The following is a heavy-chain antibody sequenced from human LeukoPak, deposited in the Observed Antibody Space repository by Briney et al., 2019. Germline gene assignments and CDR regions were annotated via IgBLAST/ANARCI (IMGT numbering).Heavy chain of an antibody. D-gene: IGHD3-10*01. CDR1: GFTFSSYA. Sequence: PGGSLRLSCAASGFTFSSYAIHWVRQAPGKGLEWVALISYDGSNRYYTDSVKGRFTISRDNSRNTLYLQMNSLRAEDTALYYCARVMVRGVIGWYFDYWGQGTLVTVSS. J-gene: IGHJ4*02. CDR2: ISYDGSNR. V-gene: IGHV3-30-3*01. CDR3: ARVMVRGVIGWYFDY.